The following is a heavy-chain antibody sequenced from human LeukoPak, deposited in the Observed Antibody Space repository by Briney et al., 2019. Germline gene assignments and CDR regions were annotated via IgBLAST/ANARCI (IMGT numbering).Heavy chain of an antibody. CDR1: GGSISSYY. V-gene: IGHV4-59*01. CDR2: IYYSGST. Sequence: PETLSLTCTVSGGSISSYYWSWIRQPPGKGLEWIGYIYYSGSTNYNPSLKSRVTISVDTSKNQFSLKLSSMTAADTAVYYCARGLSDYVDNWFDPWGQGTLVTVSS. J-gene: IGHJ5*02. D-gene: IGHD4-17*01. CDR3: ARGLSDYVDNWFDP.